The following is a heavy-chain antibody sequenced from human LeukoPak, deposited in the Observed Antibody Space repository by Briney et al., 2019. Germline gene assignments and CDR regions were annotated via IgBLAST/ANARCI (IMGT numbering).Heavy chain of an antibody. V-gene: IGHV3-33*06. CDR3: AKESGGTIENYNWFDP. CDR1: GFTFSRYG. CDR2: IWYDGSNK. J-gene: IGHJ5*02. D-gene: IGHD1-7*01. Sequence: GRSLRLSCAASGFTFSRYGMHWVRQAPGKGLEWVAVIWYDGSNKYYADSVKGRFTISRDNSKNTLYLQMNSLRAEDTAVYYCAKESGGTIENYNWFDPWGQGTLVTVSS.